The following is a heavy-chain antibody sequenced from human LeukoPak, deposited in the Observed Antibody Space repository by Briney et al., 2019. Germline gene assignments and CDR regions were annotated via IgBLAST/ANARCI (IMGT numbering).Heavy chain of an antibody. Sequence: GGSLRLSCAASGFTFSSYAMSWVRQAPGKGLEWVASIKHDGSEKYYVDSVRGRFTISRDNTMNSLYLQMSSLRAGDTAVYYCATDRGWRTSGYYLYYFEYWGQGTLVTYSS. D-gene: IGHD3-3*01. CDR1: GFTFSSYA. CDR2: IKHDGSEK. CDR3: ATDRGWRTSGYYLYYFEY. V-gene: IGHV3-7*01. J-gene: IGHJ4*02.